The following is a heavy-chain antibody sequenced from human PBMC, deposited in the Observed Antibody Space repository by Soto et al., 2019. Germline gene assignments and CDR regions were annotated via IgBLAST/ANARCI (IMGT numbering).Heavy chain of an antibody. CDR2: ISAYNGHT. CDR1: GYTFTSYG. CDR3: AREIWVGANYSGMDV. V-gene: IGHV1-18*01. J-gene: IGHJ6*02. Sequence: QVQLVQSGAEVKKPGASVKVSCKASGYTFTSYGISWVRQAPGQGLEWMGWISAYNGHTNYAQKLQGRVTMTTDTSTRTAYVELRSLRSDDTAVYYCAREIWVGANYSGMDVWGQVTTVTVSS. D-gene: IGHD1-26*01.